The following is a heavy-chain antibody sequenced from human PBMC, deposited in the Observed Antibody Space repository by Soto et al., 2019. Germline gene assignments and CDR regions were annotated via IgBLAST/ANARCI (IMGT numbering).Heavy chain of an antibody. Sequence: QPVGSLRLSCAASGFTFSSYGMHWVRQAPGKGLEWVAVIWYDGSNKYYADSVKGRFTISRDNSKNTLYLQMNSLRAEDTAVYYCARAFCWQQLPCGFDPWGQGTLVTVSS. V-gene: IGHV3-33*01. CDR2: IWYDGSNK. J-gene: IGHJ5*02. CDR3: ARAFCWQQLPCGFDP. CDR1: GFTFSSYG. D-gene: IGHD6-13*01.